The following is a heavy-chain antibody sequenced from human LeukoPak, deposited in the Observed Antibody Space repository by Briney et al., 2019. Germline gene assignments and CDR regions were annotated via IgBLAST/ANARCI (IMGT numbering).Heavy chain of an antibody. CDR3: ARMTTVTSFGY. Sequence: SETLSLTCTVSGGSISRDSWSWIRQPPGKGLEWIGNIYYSASINDNPSLKSRVTISVDTSKNQFSRKLSSVTAADTAVYYCARMTTVTSFGYSGQGTLVTVSS. J-gene: IGHJ4*02. CDR1: GGSISRDS. V-gene: IGHV4-59*01. CDR2: IYYSASI. D-gene: IGHD4-17*01.